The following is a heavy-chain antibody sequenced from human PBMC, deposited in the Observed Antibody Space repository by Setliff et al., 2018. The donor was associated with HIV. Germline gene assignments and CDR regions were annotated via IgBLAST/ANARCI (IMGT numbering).Heavy chain of an antibody. V-gene: IGHV4-38-2*02. Sequence: SETLSLTCSVSGYSISRNYYRGWIRQSPGKGLEWIASMHGSGNTHYNPSLQSRITISMDTSKNQFSLTLGSVTAADTAIYFCMRDGSRTTGMTGYYYGVDVWGQGTTVTV. CDR1: GYSISRNYY. CDR2: MHGSGNT. J-gene: IGHJ6*02. CDR3: MRDGSRTTGMTGYYYGVDV. D-gene: IGHD1-1*01.